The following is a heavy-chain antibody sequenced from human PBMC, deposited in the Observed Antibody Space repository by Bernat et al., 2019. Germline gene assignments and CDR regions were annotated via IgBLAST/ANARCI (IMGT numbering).Heavy chain of an antibody. V-gene: IGHV4-4*02. Sequence: QVQLQESGPGLVKPSGTLSLTCAVSGGSISSSNWWSWVRQPPGKGLEWIGEIYHSGSTNYNPSLKSRVTISVDKSKNQFSLKLSSATAADTAVYYCARVGMSGYSYGYAFYYYYGMDVWGQGTTVTVSS. CDR2: IYHSGST. J-gene: IGHJ6*02. D-gene: IGHD5-18*01. CDR3: ARVGMSGYSYGYAFYYYYGMDV. CDR1: GGSISSSNW.